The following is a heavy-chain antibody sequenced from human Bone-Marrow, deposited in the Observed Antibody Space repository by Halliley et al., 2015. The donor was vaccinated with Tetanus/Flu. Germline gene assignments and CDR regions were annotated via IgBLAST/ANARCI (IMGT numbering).Heavy chain of an antibody. D-gene: IGHD7-27*01. CDR2: FCGCGGSP. V-gene: IGHV3-23*01. J-gene: IGHJ4*02. CDR3: AKRLGIGENYFDH. Sequence: VSSFCGCGGSPSSPDSVEGRFTISRDTSQNPLYLPMHGLRAEDTAVYYCAKRLGIGENYFDHWGQGTLFTVSS.